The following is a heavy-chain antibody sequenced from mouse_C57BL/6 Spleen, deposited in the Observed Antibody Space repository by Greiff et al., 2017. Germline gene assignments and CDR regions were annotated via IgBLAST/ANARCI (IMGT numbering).Heavy chain of an antibody. CDR3: ARSSYDYDVAY. Sequence: EVQLVESGPGLAKPSQTLSFTCSVTGYSITSYYWNWIRQFPGNKLEYIGYISYSGSTYYNPSLKSRISMTRDTSKNQYYLQLNSVTTEDTATYYCARSSYDYDVAYWGQGTLVTVAA. CDR1: GYSITSYY. CDR2: ISYSGST. V-gene: IGHV3-8*01. D-gene: IGHD2-4*01. J-gene: IGHJ3*01.